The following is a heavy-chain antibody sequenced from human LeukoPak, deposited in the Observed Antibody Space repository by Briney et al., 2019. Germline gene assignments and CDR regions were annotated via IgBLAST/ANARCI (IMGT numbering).Heavy chain of an antibody. D-gene: IGHD3-22*01. Sequence: SETLSLTCTVSGGSISSYYWSWIRQPPGKGLEWIGYIYYSGSTNYNPSPKSRVTISVDTSKNQFSLKLSSVTAADTAVYYCARHSSGYNSAFDIWGQGTMVTVSS. CDR3: ARHSSGYNSAFDI. J-gene: IGHJ3*02. CDR2: IYYSGST. V-gene: IGHV4-59*08. CDR1: GGSISSYY.